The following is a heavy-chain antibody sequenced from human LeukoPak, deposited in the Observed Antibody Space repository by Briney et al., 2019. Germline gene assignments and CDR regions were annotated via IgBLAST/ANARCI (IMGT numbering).Heavy chain of an antibody. CDR1: GGSISGYQ. Sequence: PSETLSLTCTVSGGSISGYQWSWLRQPPGKGLEWFGYISDRGITNYSPSLKSRVIISIDTSKNQISLKLSSVTAADTAVYYCARHHCIGGNCYGLGAYWGQGTLVTVSS. CDR3: ARHHCIGGNCYGLGAY. V-gene: IGHV4-59*08. CDR2: ISDRGIT. J-gene: IGHJ4*02. D-gene: IGHD2-15*01.